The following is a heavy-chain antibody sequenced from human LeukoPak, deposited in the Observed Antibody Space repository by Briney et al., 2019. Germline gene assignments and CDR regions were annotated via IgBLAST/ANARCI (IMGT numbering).Heavy chain of an antibody. CDR3: AKDAEYSSLSDAFDI. CDR1: GFTFSSYG. V-gene: IGHV3-30*18. Sequence: PGRSLRLSCAASGFTFSSYGMHWVRQAPGKGLEWVAVISYDGSNKYYADSVKGRFTISRDNSKNTLYLQMNSLRAEDTAVYYCAKDAEYSSLSDAFDIWGQGTMVTVSS. D-gene: IGHD6-6*01. J-gene: IGHJ3*02. CDR2: ISYDGSNK.